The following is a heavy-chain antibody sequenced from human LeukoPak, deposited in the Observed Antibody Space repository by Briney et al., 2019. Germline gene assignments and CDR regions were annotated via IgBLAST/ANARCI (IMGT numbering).Heavy chain of an antibody. CDR2: INPNSGST. D-gene: IGHD3-3*01. J-gene: IGHJ6*02. CDR1: GYTFTSYG. Sequence: GASVKVSCKASGYTFTSYGISWVRQAPGQGLEWMGRINPNSGSTDYAQKFQGRVTMTRDTSISTAYMELSRLRSDDTAVYYCASEGARNYYDFWSGYYTSRSYYYYYGMDVWGQGTTVTVSS. V-gene: IGHV1-2*06. CDR3: ASEGARNYYDFWSGYYTSRSYYYYYGMDV.